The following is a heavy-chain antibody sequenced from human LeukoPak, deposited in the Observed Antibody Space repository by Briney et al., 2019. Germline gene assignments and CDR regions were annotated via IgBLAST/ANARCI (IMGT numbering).Heavy chain of an antibody. CDR2: INHSGST. J-gene: IGHJ6*02. V-gene: IGHV4-34*01. CDR3: ARLRIVVVPAANYYYYYGMDV. D-gene: IGHD2-2*01. CDR1: GVSFSGYY. Sequence: SETLSLTCAVYGVSFSGYYWSWIRHPPGKGLEWIGQINHSGSTNYNPSLKSRVTISVDTSKNQLSLKLSSVTAADTAVYYCARLRIVVVPAANYYYYYGMDVWGQGTTVTVSS.